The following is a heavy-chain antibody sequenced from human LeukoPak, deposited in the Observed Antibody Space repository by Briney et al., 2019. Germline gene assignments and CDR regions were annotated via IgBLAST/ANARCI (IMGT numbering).Heavy chain of an antibody. CDR3: ARAGYGDYDALAFDY. V-gene: IGHV3-74*01. CDR1: GFTFSSYA. D-gene: IGHD4-17*01. Sequence: GGSLRLSCAASGFTFSSYAMSWVRQAPGKGLVWVSRINTDGSSTSYADSVKGRFTISRDNAKNTLYVQMNSLRAEDTAVYYCARAGYGDYDALAFDYWGQGTLVTVSS. J-gene: IGHJ4*02. CDR2: INTDGSST.